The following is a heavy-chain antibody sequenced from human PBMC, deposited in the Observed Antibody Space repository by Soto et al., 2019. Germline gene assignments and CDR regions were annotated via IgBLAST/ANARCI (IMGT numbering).Heavy chain of an antibody. CDR2: IRSKANSYAT. D-gene: IGHD6-13*01. CDR1: GFTFSGSA. J-gene: IGHJ4*02. CDR3: TSSIAAAGSDY. V-gene: IGHV3-73*01. Sequence: GGSLRLSCAASGFTFSGSAMHWVRQASGKGLEWVGRIRSKANSYATAYAASVKGRFTISRDDSKNTAYLQMNSLKTEDTAVYYCTSSIAAAGSDYWGQGTLVTVSS.